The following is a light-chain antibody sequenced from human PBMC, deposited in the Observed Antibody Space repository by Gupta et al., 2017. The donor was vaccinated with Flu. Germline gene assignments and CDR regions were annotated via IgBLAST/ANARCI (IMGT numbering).Light chain of an antibody. CDR1: QSVGSN. V-gene: IGKV3-15*01. J-gene: IGKJ4*01. Sequence: EVVMTQSPATLSVSPGERATLSCRASQSVGSNLAWYQQKPGQAPRLLIYSASTRATGIPARFSGSGSKTEFTLTISSRQPEDFAIYYCQQYNNWPPLTFGGGTRVEIK. CDR3: QQYNNWPPLT. CDR2: SAS.